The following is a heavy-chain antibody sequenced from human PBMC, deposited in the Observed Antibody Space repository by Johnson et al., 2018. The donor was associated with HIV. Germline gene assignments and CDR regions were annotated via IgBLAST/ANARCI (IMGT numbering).Heavy chain of an antibody. J-gene: IGHJ3*02. CDR1: GFTFSSYW. Sequence: EQLVESGGGLVQPGRSLRLSCAASGFTFSSYWMSWVRQTPGKGLEWVANIKQDGSEKYYVDSVKGRFPISRANAKNSLYLQMNSLRAEDTAVYYCARLSEHIVVVTAWADAFDIWGQGTMVTVSS. CDR3: ARLSEHIVVVTAWADAFDI. CDR2: IKQDGSEK. D-gene: IGHD2-21*02. V-gene: IGHV3-7*01.